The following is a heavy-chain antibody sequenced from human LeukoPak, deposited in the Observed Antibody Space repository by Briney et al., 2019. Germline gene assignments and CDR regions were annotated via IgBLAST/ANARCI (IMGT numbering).Heavy chain of an antibody. CDR3: ARAATKPGAVYDY. CDR2: INPSGGST. D-gene: IGHD4-17*01. V-gene: IGHV1-46*01. CDR1: GYTFTSYY. Sequence: ASVKVSRKASGYTFTSYYMHWVRQAPGQGLEWIGIINPSGGSTSYAQKFQGRVTMTRDMSTSTVYMELSSLRSEDTAVYYCARAATKPGAVYDYWGQGTLVTVSS. J-gene: IGHJ4*02.